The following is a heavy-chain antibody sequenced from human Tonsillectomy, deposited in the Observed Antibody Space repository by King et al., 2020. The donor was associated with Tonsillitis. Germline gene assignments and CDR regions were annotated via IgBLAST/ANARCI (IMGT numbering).Heavy chain of an antibody. CDR3: ARVGYSYGLYNWFDA. Sequence: QLVQSGGGVVQPGRSLKLSCAASGFTLSTYAIHWVRQAPGKGLEWVAVISYDGSNKYHADSVKGRFTISRDNSKNTVYLQMNSLRVEDTAVYYCARVGYSYGLYNWFDAWGQGTLVTVSS. CDR1: GFTLSTYA. CDR2: ISYDGSNK. J-gene: IGHJ5*02. V-gene: IGHV3-30*04. D-gene: IGHD5-18*01.